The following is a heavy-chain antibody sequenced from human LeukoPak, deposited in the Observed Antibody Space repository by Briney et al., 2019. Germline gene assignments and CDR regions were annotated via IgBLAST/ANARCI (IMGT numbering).Heavy chain of an antibody. V-gene: IGHV1-69*13. CDR2: IIPIFGTA. D-gene: IGHD3-10*01. Sequence: SVKVSCKASGYTFTSYDINWVRQATGQGLEWMGGIIPIFGTANYAQKFQGRVTITADESTSTAYMELSSLRSEDTAVYYCARAYGPIAPPDYWGQGTLVTVSS. CDR3: ARAYGPIAPPDY. J-gene: IGHJ4*02. CDR1: GYTFTSYD.